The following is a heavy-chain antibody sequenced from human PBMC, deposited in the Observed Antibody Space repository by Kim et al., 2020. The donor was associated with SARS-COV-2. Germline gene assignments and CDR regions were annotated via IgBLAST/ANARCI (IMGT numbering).Heavy chain of an antibody. CDR3: TPSRRGSGTSYYFDY. CDR2: IKSKTDGGTT. CDR1: GFTFSNAW. D-gene: IGHD1-1*01. Sequence: GGSLRLSCAASGFTFSNAWMSWVRQAPGKGLEWVGRIKSKTDGGTTDYAAPVKGRFTISRDDSKNTLYLQMNSLKTEDTAVYYCTPSRRGSGTSYYFDYWGKGTLVTVSS. V-gene: IGHV3-15*01. J-gene: IGHJ4*02.